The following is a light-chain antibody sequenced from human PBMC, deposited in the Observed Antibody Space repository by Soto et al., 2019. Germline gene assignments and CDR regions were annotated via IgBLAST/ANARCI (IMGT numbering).Light chain of an antibody. CDR3: QQYKNWPTWT. V-gene: IGKV3-15*01. CDR1: QSVSSN. CDR2: GAS. J-gene: IGKJ1*01. Sequence: EIVLTQFPATLSLSPGERVILSSRASQSVSSNLAWDQQKPGQAPRLLIYGASTRATGIPARFSGSGSGKEFTLTISGLQSEDFAVYYCQQYKNWPTWTVGQGTKVDVK.